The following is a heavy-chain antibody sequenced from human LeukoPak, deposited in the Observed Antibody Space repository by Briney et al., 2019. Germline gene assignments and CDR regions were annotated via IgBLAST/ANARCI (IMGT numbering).Heavy chain of an antibody. Sequence: GGSLRLPCAASGFTFSSNYMSWVRQAPGKGLEWVSVIYSGGSTYYADSVKGRFTISRDNSKNTLYLQMNSLRAEDTAVYYCARIAPYYYDSSGYYYRGPFDYWGQGTLVTVSS. V-gene: IGHV3-53*01. CDR1: GFTFSSNY. CDR2: IYSGGST. J-gene: IGHJ4*02. D-gene: IGHD3-22*01. CDR3: ARIAPYYYDSSGYYYRGPFDY.